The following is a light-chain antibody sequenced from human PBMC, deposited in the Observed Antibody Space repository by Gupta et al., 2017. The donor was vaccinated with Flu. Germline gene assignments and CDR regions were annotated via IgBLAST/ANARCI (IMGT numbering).Light chain of an antibody. CDR1: QFVSSTN. CDR3: QQDGRSPWT. V-gene: IGKV3-20*01. CDR2: GAS. Sequence: EIVLTQSPATLSLSPGERAALSCRASQFVSSTNLAWYQQKPGQPPRLLIYGASSRATGTPDRFGGSGSGTDFTLSISRLEPEDFAVYYCQQDGRSPWTFGQGTRVEIK. J-gene: IGKJ1*01.